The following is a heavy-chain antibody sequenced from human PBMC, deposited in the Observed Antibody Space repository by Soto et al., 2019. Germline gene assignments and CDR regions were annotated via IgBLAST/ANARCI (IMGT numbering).Heavy chain of an antibody. CDR1: GFSLTTSGVG. CDR2: IYWDDVK. J-gene: IGHJ4*02. CDR3: AHDSVGWYGFNY. Sequence: QITLKESGPTLVKPTQTLTLACTFAGFSLTTSGVGVGWIRQPPGKALEWLALIYWDDVKRYSPSLKTRLTITKDTSKNQVVLKMTNMDPVDTATYYCAHDSVGWYGFNYWGQGTLVTVSS. D-gene: IGHD6-19*01. V-gene: IGHV2-5*02.